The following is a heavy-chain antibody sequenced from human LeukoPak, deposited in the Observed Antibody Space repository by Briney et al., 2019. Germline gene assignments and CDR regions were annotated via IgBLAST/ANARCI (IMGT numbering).Heavy chain of an antibody. J-gene: IGHJ3*02. V-gene: IGHV4-59*08. D-gene: IGHD2-21*02. CDR2: IHHSGSA. CDR1: DDSITSYY. CDR3: ARLPGCSGADCFRAFDI. Sequence: SETLSLTCTVSDDSITSYYWIWIRQPPGKGLEWIGYIHHSGSANYNPSLRSRITMSVDTSKNHFSLSLTSVTAADTAIYYCARLPGCSGADCFRAFDIWGQGTMVTVSS.